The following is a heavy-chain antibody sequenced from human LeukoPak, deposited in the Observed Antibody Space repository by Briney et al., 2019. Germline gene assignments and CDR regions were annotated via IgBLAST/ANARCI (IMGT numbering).Heavy chain of an antibody. V-gene: IGHV3-7*03. CDR1: GFTFSSYA. J-gene: IGHJ4*02. D-gene: IGHD3-3*01. CDR3: ARRTYYDFWSGYYDNYFDY. CDR2: IKQDGSEK. Sequence: GGSLRLSCAASGFTFSSYAMHWVRQAPGKGLEWVANIKQDGSEKYYVDSVKGRFTISRDNAKNSLYLQMNSLRAEDTAVYYCARRTYYDFWSGYYDNYFDYWGQGTLVTVSS.